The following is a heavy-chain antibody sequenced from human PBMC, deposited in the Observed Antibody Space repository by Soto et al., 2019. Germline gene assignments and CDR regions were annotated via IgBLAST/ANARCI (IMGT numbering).Heavy chain of an antibody. Sequence: DVQVVESGGGLVLPGGSLRLSCAASGFTVSTSRMSWFRQAPGKGLEWVSVIYSGGNTYYADSVKGRFTISRDNSQNTLYIQMNCLGAEDTAVYYCARERRGDGNAELWGQGTLVTVSS. CDR3: ARERRGDGNAEL. V-gene: IGHV3-66*01. J-gene: IGHJ4*02. CDR1: GFTVSTSR. D-gene: IGHD1-7*01. CDR2: IYSGGNT.